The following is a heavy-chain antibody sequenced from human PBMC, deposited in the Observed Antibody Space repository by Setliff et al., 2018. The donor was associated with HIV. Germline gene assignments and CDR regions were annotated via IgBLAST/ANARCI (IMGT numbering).Heavy chain of an antibody. V-gene: IGHV7-4-1*02. J-gene: IGHJ5*02. CDR3: GRALYGDYGGDINWLDP. CDR2: INTQTGSP. D-gene: IGHD4-17*01. Sequence: ASVKVSCKTSGYSFINYAINWVRQAPGQGLQWMGWINTQTGSPTYAQAFTGRFVFSVDSTVTAAYLQISSLKADDTAVYYCGRALYGDYGGDINWLDPWGQGTLVTVSS. CDR1: GYSFINYA.